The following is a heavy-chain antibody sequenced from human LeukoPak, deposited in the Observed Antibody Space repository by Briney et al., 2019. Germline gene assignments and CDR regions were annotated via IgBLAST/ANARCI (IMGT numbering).Heavy chain of an antibody. CDR2: ISSSSTI. D-gene: IGHD3-3*01. J-gene: IGHJ5*02. V-gene: IGHV3-48*01. Sequence: PGGSLRLSCAASGFTFSSYGMNWVRQAPGKGLEWVSYISSSSTIYYADSVKGRFTISRDNAKNSLYLQMNSLRADDTAVYYCARAWSIYYNWLDPWGQGTLVTVSS. CDR3: ARAWSIYYNWLDP. CDR1: GFTFSSYG.